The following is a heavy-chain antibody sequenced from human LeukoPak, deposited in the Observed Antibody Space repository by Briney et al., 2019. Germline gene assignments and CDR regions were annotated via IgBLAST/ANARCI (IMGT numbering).Heavy chain of an antibody. J-gene: IGHJ4*02. D-gene: IGHD3-16*01. CDR2: TSYDGSDE. V-gene: IGHV3-30*04. Sequence: PGGSLRLSCAASGFTFSNYAMLWARQAPAKGLEWVAVTSYDGSDEYYADSVKGRFTISRVNSKNTLYLQMSSLRAEDSALYYCARGGPPDYWGQGTLVTVSS. CDR1: GFTFSNYA. CDR3: ARGGPPDY.